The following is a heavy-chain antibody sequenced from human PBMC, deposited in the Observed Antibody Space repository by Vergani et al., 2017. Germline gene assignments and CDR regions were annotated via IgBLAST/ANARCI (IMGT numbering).Heavy chain of an antibody. CDR2: ISYDGSNK. CDR3: AKDTGYSSGWYADY. Sequence: QVQLVESGGGVIQPGRSLRLSCAASGFTFSSYGMHWVRQAPGKGLEWVAVISYDGSNKYDADSVKGRFTISRDNSKNTLYLQMNSLRAEDTAVYYCAKDTGYSSGWYADYWGQGTLVTVSS. CDR1: GFTFSSYG. V-gene: IGHV3-30*18. J-gene: IGHJ4*02. D-gene: IGHD6-19*01.